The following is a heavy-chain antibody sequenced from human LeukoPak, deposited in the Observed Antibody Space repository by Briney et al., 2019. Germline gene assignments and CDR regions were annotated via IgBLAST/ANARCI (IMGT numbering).Heavy chain of an antibody. J-gene: IGHJ4*02. CDR1: GYTFTSYG. V-gene: IGHV1-18*01. D-gene: IGHD3-22*01. Sequence: GASVKVSCKASGYTFTSYGISWMRQAPGRGLEWMGWISAYNGNTNYAQKLQGRVTMTTDTSTSTAYMELRSLRSDDTAVYYCARESEEYYYDSSGYFDYWGQGTLVTVSS. CDR2: ISAYNGNT. CDR3: ARESEEYYYDSSGYFDY.